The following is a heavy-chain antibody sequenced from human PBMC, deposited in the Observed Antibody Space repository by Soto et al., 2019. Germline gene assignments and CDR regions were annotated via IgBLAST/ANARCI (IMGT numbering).Heavy chain of an antibody. Sequence: SETLSLTCTVSGGSISSGGYYWSWIRQHPGKGLEWIGYIYYSGSTYYNPSLKSRVTISVDTSKNKLSLKLSSVTTADTAVYYCARSPEYYYDSSGYYGEYYFDYWGQGTLVTVS. D-gene: IGHD3-22*01. V-gene: IGHV4-31*03. J-gene: IGHJ4*02. CDR1: GGSISSGGYY. CDR3: ARSPEYYYDSSGYYGEYYFDY. CDR2: IYYSGST.